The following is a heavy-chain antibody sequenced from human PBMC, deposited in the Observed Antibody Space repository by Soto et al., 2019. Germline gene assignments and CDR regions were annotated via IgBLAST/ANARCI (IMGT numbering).Heavy chain of an antibody. Sequence: PSETLSLTCTVSGGSVSGGNYYWSWIRQPPGKGLEWIGYIFHTGTTNYNPSLKSRVTISLDTSMNQFSLKLSSVTPADTAVYYCTRAPVSGSYCFDFWGQGTPVTVS. CDR2: IFHTGTT. J-gene: IGHJ4*02. D-gene: IGHD1-26*01. CDR3: TRAPVSGSYCFDF. CDR1: GGSVSGGNYY. V-gene: IGHV4-61*01.